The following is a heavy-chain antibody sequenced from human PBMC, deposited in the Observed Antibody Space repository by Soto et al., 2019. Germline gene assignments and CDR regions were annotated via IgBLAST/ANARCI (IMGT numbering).Heavy chain of an antibody. CDR2: INPNSGDT. CDR3: ARDARGTRCFDEMGI. J-gene: IGHJ6*02. CDR1: GYIFTGYH. V-gene: IGHV1-2*02. Sequence: ASVKVSCKASGYIFTGYHIHWVRQAPGRGLEWMGWINPNSGDTEYAQNFQGRVTMTRDTSFNLVYMEMSGLMSDDTAVYYCARDARGTRCFDEMGICGQGTTVTVSS. D-gene: IGHD3-9*01.